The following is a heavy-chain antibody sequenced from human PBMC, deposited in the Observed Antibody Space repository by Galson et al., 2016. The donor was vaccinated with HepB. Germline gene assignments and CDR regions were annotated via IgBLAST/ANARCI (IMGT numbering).Heavy chain of an antibody. J-gene: IGHJ3*02. CDR3: IHSSDLHHAFDI. D-gene: IGHD2-21*02. CDR2: ISGHDDK. Sequence: LVKPTQTLTLTCTFSGFSLSTTGVDVGGIRQPPGKTLEWLALISGHDDKRYTPSLKSKLTISKDTSKQQVLLTMTNVDPVDTATYYCIHSSDLHHAFDIWGQGTSVIVSS. V-gene: IGHV2-5*01. CDR1: GFSLSTTGVD.